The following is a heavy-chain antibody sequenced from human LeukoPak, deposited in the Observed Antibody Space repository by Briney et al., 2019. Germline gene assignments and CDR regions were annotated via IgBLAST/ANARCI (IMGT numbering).Heavy chain of an antibody. Sequence: PGGSLRLSCVASGFTFDDYGISWVRQAPGKGLEWVSRIHWNSGSTRYVDSVKGRFTVSRDNAKNSLYLQMNSLRAEDTAVYYCARDRRWLQGHYYYYMDVWGKGTTVTVSS. J-gene: IGHJ6*03. CDR1: GFTFDDYG. CDR2: IHWNSGST. D-gene: IGHD5-24*01. V-gene: IGHV3-20*04. CDR3: ARDRRWLQGHYYYYMDV.